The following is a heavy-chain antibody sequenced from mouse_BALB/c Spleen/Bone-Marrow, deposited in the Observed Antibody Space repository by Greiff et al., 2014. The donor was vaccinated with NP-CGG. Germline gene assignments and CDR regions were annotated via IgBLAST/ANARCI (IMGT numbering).Heavy chain of an antibody. CDR3: AREGLRAWFVY. J-gene: IGHJ3*01. V-gene: IGHV1-4*01. CDR1: GYTFTSYT. D-gene: IGHD2-4*01. CDR2: TNPSSDYT. Sequence: QVQLQQSGAELARPGASVKMSCKASGYTFTSYTIHWVKQRPGQGLEWIGYTNPSSDYTNYNQKFKDKATLTADKSSSTAYMQLSSLTSEDSAVYYCAREGLRAWFVYWGQGTLVTVSA.